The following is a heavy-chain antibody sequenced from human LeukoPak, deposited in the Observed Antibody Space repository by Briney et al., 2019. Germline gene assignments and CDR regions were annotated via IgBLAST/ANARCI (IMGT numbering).Heavy chain of an antibody. V-gene: IGHV3-7*03. D-gene: IGHD4-23*01. CDR3: AKGSARRWFWYFDY. CDR1: GFTFGVYW. CDR2: IKQDGSEK. J-gene: IGHJ4*02. Sequence: GGSLRLACAASGFTFGVYWMTWVRQAPGKGLEWVANIKQDGSEKYYVDSVKGRFTISRDNSKNTLYLQMNSLRAEDTAVYYCAKGSARRWFWYFDYWGQGTLVTVSS.